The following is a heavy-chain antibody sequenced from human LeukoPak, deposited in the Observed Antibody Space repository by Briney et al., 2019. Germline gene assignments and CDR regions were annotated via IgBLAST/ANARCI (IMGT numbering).Heavy chain of an antibody. CDR1: GGTFNSYA. D-gene: IGHD6-19*01. CDR2: IIPIFGTT. V-gene: IGHV1-69*05. Sequence: SVEVSCKASGGTFNSYAISWVRQAPGQGLEWMGGIIPIFGTTNYAQKVQGRVTMTRDTSTSTVYMELSSLRSEDTAVYYCAREGRAFSGWFDYWGQGTLVTVSS. CDR3: AREGRAFSGWFDY. J-gene: IGHJ4*02.